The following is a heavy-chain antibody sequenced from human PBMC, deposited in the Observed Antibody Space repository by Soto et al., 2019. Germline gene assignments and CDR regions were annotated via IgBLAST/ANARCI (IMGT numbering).Heavy chain of an antibody. Sequence: ASVKVSCKASGYTFTSYAMHWVLQAPGQRLEWMGWINAGNGNTKYSQKFQGRVTITRDTSASTAYMELSSLRSEDTAVYYCASPQYSSSWRGPFDYWGQGTLVTVSS. J-gene: IGHJ4*02. CDR2: INAGNGNT. D-gene: IGHD6-13*01. CDR3: ASPQYSSSWRGPFDY. V-gene: IGHV1-3*01. CDR1: GYTFTSYA.